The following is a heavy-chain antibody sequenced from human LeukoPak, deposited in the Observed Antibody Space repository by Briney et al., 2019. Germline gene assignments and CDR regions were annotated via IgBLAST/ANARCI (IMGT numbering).Heavy chain of an antibody. CDR1: GGSISSSSYY. J-gene: IGHJ1*01. CDR2: VYYSGST. V-gene: IGHV4-39*07. D-gene: IGHD3-10*01. Sequence: SETLSLTCTVSGGSISSSSYYWGWIRQPPGKGLEWIGSVYYSGSTYYNPSLKSRVTISVHTSQNQFSLKLSSVTAADTAVYYCARGLRYYYGSGSYGLGYFQHWGQGTLVTVSS. CDR3: ARGLRYYYGSGSYGLGYFQH.